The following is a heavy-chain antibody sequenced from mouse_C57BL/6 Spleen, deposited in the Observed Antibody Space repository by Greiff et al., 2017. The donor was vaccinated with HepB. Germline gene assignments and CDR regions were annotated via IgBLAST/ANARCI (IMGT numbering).Heavy chain of an antibody. CDR3: EREDCDAMDD. Sequence: QVQLQQPGAELVRPGSSVKLSCKASGYTFTSYWMHWVKQSPLQGLEWLGNIDPSDSATHYNQKFKDKATLTVDKSSCTGYMQLSSLTSEDSAVYYGEREDCDAMDDWGKGASVTVAS. J-gene: IGHJ4*01. CDR1: GYTFTSYW. V-gene: IGHV1-52*01. CDR2: IDPSDSAT.